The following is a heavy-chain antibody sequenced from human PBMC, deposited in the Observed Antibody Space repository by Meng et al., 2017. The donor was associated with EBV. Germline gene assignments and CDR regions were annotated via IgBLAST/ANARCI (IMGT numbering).Heavy chain of an antibody. Sequence: VQAGAEVKKPGASVKVSCQVSGYTPTELSMHWVRQAPGKGLEWMGGFDPEDGETIYAQKFQGRVTMTEDTSTDTAYMELSSLRSEDTAVYYCATGGSTTDHREIDWFDPWGQGTLVTVSS. J-gene: IGHJ5*02. CDR3: ATGGSTTDHREIDWFDP. V-gene: IGHV1-24*01. D-gene: IGHD3-16*01. CDR2: FDPEDGET. CDR1: GYTPTELS.